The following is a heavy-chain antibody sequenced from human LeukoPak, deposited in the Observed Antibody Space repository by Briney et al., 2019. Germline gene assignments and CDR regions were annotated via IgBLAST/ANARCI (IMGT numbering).Heavy chain of an antibody. V-gene: IGHV4-59*01. D-gene: IGHD2-21*02. Sequence: PSETLSLTCTVSGGSISSYYWSWIRQPPGKGLEWIGYIYYSGSTNYNPSLKSRVTISVDTSKNQFSLKLSSVTAADTAVYYCAREGHGAYCGGDCYSDAFDIWGQGTMVTVSS. CDR1: GGSISSYY. J-gene: IGHJ3*02. CDR2: IYYSGST. CDR3: AREGHGAYCGGDCYSDAFDI.